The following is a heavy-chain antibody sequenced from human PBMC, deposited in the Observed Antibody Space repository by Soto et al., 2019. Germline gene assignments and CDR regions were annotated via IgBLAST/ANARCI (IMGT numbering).Heavy chain of an antibody. J-gene: IGHJ6*02. CDR1: ADTVSRFA. D-gene: IGHD2-21*01. V-gene: IGHV1-69*12. CDR2: IIPIFGTA. Sequence: QVQLVQSGTEMKKPGSSVKVSCKVSADTVSRFAINWVRQAPGQGLEWMGGIIPIFGTANYAQKFHGRVTIHADDATSTAYMELSRLRSQDTAVYYCARADSQYGMDVWGQGTTITVSS. CDR3: ARADSQYGMDV.